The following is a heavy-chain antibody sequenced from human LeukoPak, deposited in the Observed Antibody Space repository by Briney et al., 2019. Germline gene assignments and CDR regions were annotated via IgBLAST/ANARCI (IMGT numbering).Heavy chain of an antibody. J-gene: IGHJ3*02. CDR3: AKDQSPYSSGWSLDAFDI. Sequence: PGGSLRLSCAASGFTFSSYGMHWVRQAPGKGLEWVAVISYDGSNKYYADSVKGRFTISRDNSKNTLYLQMNSLRAEDTAVYYCAKDQSPYSSGWSLDAFDIWGQGTMVTVSS. V-gene: IGHV3-30*18. CDR1: GFTFSSYG. D-gene: IGHD6-19*01. CDR2: ISYDGSNK.